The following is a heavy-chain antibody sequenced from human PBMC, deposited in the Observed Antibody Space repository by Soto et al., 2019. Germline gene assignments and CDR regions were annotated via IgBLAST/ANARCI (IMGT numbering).Heavy chain of an antibody. CDR3: ASHVDKRTLLAF. V-gene: IGHV3-66*04. CDR2: LYHTDEI. CDR1: GCTARTTC. J-gene: IGHJ4*02. Sequence: GASLRLCCTASGCTARTTCISWCRQPPGKGLEWVSSLYHTDEIFYSDSVKGRFTISRVDSKTSLSLQMNSLRADDTAVYYFASHVDKRTLLAFWGQGTLVTVSS. D-gene: IGHD3-9*01.